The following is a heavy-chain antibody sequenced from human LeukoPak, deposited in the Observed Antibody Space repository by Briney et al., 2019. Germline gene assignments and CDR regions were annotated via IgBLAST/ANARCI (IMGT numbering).Heavy chain of an antibody. CDR1: GFTFSSYG. J-gene: IGHJ3*02. V-gene: IGHV3-30*02. CDR2: IRYDGSNK. D-gene: IGHD3-16*01. Sequence: GGSLRLSCAASGFTFSSYGMNWVRQAPGKGLEWVAFIRYDGSNKYLADSVKGRFTISRDNAKNSLYLQMNSLRAEDTAVYYCASLRPEGDAFDIWGQGTMVTVSS. CDR3: ASLRPEGDAFDI.